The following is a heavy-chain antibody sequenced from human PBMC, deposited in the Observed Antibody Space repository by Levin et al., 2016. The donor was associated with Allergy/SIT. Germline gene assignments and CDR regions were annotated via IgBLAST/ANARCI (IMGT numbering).Heavy chain of an antibody. CDR1: GFTFSTYS. CDR3: ARDSNTMVRGVRNFDF. Sequence: GESLKISCAASGFTFSTYSMNWVRQAPGKGLEWVSAISGNNNYRHYADSVKGRFTISRDNAQNSLYLEMNSLRVEDMALYFCARDSNTMVRGVRNFDFWGQGTLVTVSS. CDR2: ISGNNNYR. D-gene: IGHD3-10*01. V-gene: IGHV3-21*01. J-gene: IGHJ4*02.